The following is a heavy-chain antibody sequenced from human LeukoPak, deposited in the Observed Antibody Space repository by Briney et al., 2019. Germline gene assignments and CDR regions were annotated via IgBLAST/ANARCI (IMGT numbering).Heavy chain of an antibody. Sequence: GGSLRLSCAASGFTFSSYGMHWVRQAPGKGLEWVAFIRYDGSNKYYADSVKGRFTISRDNSKNTLYLQMNSLRAEDTAVYYCAKVEYNWNYFDYWGQGTLVTVSS. CDR1: GFTFSSYG. J-gene: IGHJ4*02. D-gene: IGHD1-20*01. V-gene: IGHV3-30*02. CDR3: AKVEYNWNYFDY. CDR2: IRYDGSNK.